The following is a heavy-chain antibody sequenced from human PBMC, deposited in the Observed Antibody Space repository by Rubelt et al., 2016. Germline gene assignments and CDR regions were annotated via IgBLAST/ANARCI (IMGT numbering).Heavy chain of an antibody. CDR3: ARVTGGSSDY. V-gene: IGHV4-34*01. CDR2: INHSGST. CDR1: GGSFSGYY. J-gene: IGHJ4*02. D-gene: IGHD3-16*01. Sequence: QVQLQQWGAGLLKPSETLSLTCAVYGGSFSGYYWSWIRQPPGKGLEWIGEINHSGSTNYNPSLKSRVTISVDTSKNQFSLKLSPVTAADTAVYYCARVTGGSSDYWGQGTLVTVSS.